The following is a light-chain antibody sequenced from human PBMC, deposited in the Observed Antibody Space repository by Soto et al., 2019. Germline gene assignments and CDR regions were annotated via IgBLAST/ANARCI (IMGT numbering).Light chain of an antibody. J-gene: IGLJ2*01. V-gene: IGLV1-47*01. CDR3: AVWDDSLSGVV. CDR1: ISNIGDND. CDR2: RNY. Sequence: QSVLTQPPSASGTPGQRVTFSCSGSISNIGDNDAFWYQQLPGTAPKLLIYRNYERPSGVPDRFSGSKSGTSASLAISGIRSAEAAACYCAVWDDSLSGVVFGGGTKLTVL.